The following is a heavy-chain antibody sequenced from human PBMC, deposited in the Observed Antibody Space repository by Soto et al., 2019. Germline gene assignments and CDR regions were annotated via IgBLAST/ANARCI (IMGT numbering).Heavy chain of an antibody. CDR2: IYYSGST. V-gene: IGHV4-59*01. D-gene: IGHD2-8*01. CDR3: ARVWDCTNGVCDAFDI. CDR1: GGSISSYY. J-gene: IGHJ3*02. Sequence: SETLSLTCTVSGGSISSYYWSWIRQPPGKGLEWIGYIYYSGSTNYNPSLKSRVTISVDTSKNQFSLKLSSVTAAVTAVYYCARVWDCTNGVCDAFDIWGQGTMVTVSS.